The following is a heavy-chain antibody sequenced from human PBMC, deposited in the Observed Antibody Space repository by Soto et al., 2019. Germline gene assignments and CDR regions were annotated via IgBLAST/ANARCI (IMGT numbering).Heavy chain of an antibody. CDR3: ARDRSAYGDYALDY. D-gene: IGHD4-17*01. Sequence: SETLSLTCAVSWYSISSGYYWGWIRQPPGKGLEWIGSISQSGNTYYNPSLRSRFTISVDTSKNHFFLNLNSVTAADTAVYFCARDRSAYGDYALDYWGQGTLVTVSS. CDR2: ISQSGNT. J-gene: IGHJ4*02. V-gene: IGHV4-38-2*02. CDR1: WYSISSGYY.